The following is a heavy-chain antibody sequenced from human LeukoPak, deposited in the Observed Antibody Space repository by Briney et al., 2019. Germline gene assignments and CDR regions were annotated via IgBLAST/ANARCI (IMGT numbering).Heavy chain of an antibody. CDR1: GGSFSGYY. CDR3: ARHIGAESGSGSYYSRLGKYYYYGMDV. J-gene: IGHJ6*02. Sequence: SETLSLTCAVYGGSFSGYYWSWIRQPPGKGREWIGYIYYSGSTNYNTSLKSRFTISVDPSKNQSSLKLSSVTAADTAVYYCARHIGAESGSGSYYSRLGKYYYYGMDVWGQGTTVTVSS. CDR2: IYYSGST. D-gene: IGHD3-10*01. V-gene: IGHV4-59*08.